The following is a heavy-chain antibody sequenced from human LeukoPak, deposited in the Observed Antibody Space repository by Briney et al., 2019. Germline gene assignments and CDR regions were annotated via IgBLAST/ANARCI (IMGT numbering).Heavy chain of an antibody. J-gene: IGHJ4*02. CDR2: IGISSGNT. Sequence: GGSLRLSCAASGFTFSDYSMNWVRQAPGKGLEWISYIGISSGNTKYADSVKGRFTISGDNTKSSLYLQMNSLRVEDTAVYYCARDYNYAFDNWGQGTLVTVSS. V-gene: IGHV3-48*04. D-gene: IGHD1-1*01. CDR3: ARDYNYAFDN. CDR1: GFTFSDYS.